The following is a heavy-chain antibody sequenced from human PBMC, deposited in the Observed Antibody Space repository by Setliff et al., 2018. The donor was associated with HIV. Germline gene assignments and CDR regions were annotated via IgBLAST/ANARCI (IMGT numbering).Heavy chain of an antibody. J-gene: IGHJ4*02. CDR3: AKMVGGSRSSGSCYFDY. D-gene: IGHD2-15*01. Sequence: GGSLRLSCAASGFTFSSYGMHWVRQAPGKGLEWVAVIWYDGNNKYYADSVKGRFTISRDNSKNTVYLQMNSLRAEDTAIYYCAKMVGGSRSSGSCYFDYWGQGTLVTVSS. V-gene: IGHV3-33*06. CDR2: IWYDGNNK. CDR1: GFTFSSYG.